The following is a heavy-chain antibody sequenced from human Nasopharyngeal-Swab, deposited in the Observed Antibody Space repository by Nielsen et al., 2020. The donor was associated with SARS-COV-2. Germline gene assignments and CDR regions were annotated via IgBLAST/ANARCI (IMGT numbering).Heavy chain of an antibody. J-gene: IGHJ4*02. CDR2: IYFGGST. Sequence: LRLSCTVSGGSIDSGDYYWSWIRQPPGKGLEWIGYIYFGGSTNYNASLKSRVTISEDTSKNQFSLKLTSVTAADTAVYYCARGDMLYYGSGTYWGQGTLVTVSS. D-gene: IGHD3-10*01. CDR1: GGSIDSGDYY. CDR3: ARGDMLYYGSGTY. V-gene: IGHV4-30-4*01.